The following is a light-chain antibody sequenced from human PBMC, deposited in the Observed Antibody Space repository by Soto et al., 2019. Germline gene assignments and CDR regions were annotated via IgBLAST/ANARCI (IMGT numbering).Light chain of an antibody. J-gene: IGLJ2*01. CDR1: SSNIGTNT. CDR2: NTN. V-gene: IGLV1-44*01. Sequence: QSVLTQPPSASGTPGQRVTISCSGSSSNIGTNTVNWYQQFPGSAPQLLLYNTNQRPSGVPGRFSGSKSGTSASLAISGFQSEDEADYFCAAWDGSLDVVLFGGGTQLTVL. CDR3: AAWDGSLDVVL.